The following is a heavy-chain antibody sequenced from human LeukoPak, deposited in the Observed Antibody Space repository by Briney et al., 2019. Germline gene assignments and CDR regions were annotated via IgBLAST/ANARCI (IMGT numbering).Heavy chain of an antibody. CDR1: GFTLSSYG. V-gene: IGHV3-33*01. J-gene: IGHJ5*02. Sequence: HPGRSLRLSCAASGFTLSSYGMHWVRQAPGKGLEWVAVIWYDGSNKYYADSVKGRFTISRDNSKNTLYLQMNSLRAEDTAVYYCARGSIAARGEGGWFDPWGQGTLVTVSS. CDR3: ARGSIAARGEGGWFDP. CDR2: IWYDGSNK. D-gene: IGHD6-6*01.